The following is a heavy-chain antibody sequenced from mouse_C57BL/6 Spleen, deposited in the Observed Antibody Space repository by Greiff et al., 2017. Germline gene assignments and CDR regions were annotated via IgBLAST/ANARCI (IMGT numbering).Heavy chain of an antibody. CDR2: IDPSDSYT. V-gene: IGHV1-69*01. CDR1: GYSFTSYW. J-gene: IGHJ2*01. Sequence: QVQLQQPGPELVMPGASVKLSCKASGYSFTSYWMHWVKQRPGKGLEWIGVIDPSDSYTNYNQKFKGKSTLTVDKSSSTAYMQLSSLTSEDSAVYDCARAGTEDYFDYWGQGTTLTVSS. CDR3: ARAGTEDYFDY. D-gene: IGHD4-1*01.